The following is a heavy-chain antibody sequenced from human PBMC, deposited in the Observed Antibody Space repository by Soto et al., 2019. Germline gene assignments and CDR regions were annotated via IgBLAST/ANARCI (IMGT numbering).Heavy chain of an antibody. CDR3: ARVTGRYYSGMDV. Sequence: QVQLQQWGAGLLKPSETLSLTCAVYGGSFSGYYWSWIRQPPGKGLEWIGEINHSGSTNYKPSLKSRVTISVDTSKNQFSLKLSSVTAADTAVYYCARVTGRYYSGMDVWGQGTTVTVSS. J-gene: IGHJ6*02. V-gene: IGHV4-34*01. CDR1: GGSFSGYY. CDR2: INHSGST.